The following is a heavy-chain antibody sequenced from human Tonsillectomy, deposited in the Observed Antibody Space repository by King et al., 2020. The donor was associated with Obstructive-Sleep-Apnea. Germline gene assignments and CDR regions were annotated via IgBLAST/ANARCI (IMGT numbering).Heavy chain of an antibody. V-gene: IGHV4-59*08. D-gene: IGHD1-26*01. Sequence: VQLQESGPGLVKPSETLSLTCTVSGDSISSYYWSWIRQPPGKGLEWIGYIYNSGSTNCNPSLKSRVTISVATSKNQFSLKLSSVTAADTAVYYCARHSFGRLVLGATAFDIWGQGTMVTVSS. CDR2: IYNSGST. J-gene: IGHJ3*02. CDR3: ARHSFGRLVLGATAFDI. CDR1: GDSISSYY.